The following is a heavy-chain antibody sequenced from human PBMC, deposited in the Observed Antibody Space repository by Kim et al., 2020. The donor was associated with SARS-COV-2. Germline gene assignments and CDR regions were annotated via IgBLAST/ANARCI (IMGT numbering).Heavy chain of an antibody. Sequence: GGSLRLSCAASGFTFTNYAMAWVRQAPGKGLEWVSSISGSSERTYYTGSVKGRFTISRDNSGNALYLEMTSLRAEDTAVYYCATAGGVNTAYFSAMDVWG. V-gene: IGHV3-23*01. J-gene: IGHJ6*01. CDR1: GFTFTNYA. D-gene: IGHD4-17*01. CDR3: ATAGGVNTAYFSAMDV. CDR2: ISGSSERT.